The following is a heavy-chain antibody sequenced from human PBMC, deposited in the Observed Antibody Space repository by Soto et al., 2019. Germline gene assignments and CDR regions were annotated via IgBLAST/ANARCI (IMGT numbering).Heavy chain of an antibody. CDR2: TSNSATT. D-gene: IGHD3-3*01. V-gene: IGHV4-59*08. CDR1: GGSISSYH. CDR3: ARLFRDVYNAVEY. Sequence: QVQLQESGPGLVKPSETLALTCTVSGGSISSYHWSWIRQSPVKGLEWSGYTSNSATTISKPSLKSRVTLSADTAKNQFSLRLSSVTAADTAVYFCARLFRDVYNAVEYCGQGALVTVSS. J-gene: IGHJ4*02.